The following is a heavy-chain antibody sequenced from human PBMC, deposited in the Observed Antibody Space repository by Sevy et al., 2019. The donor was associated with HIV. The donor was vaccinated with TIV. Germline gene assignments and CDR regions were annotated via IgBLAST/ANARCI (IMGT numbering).Heavy chain of an antibody. CDR3: TRTSYYYDSGSYFGMDV. Sequence: GGSLRLSCTPSGFTSGDYILTWFRQAPGKGLEWVGFIRRKTYGRTTEYAASVKGRITISRDDSKNIAYLRMNSLKTGDTAVYYCTRTSYYYDSGSYFGMDVWGQGTTVTVSS. CDR2: IRRKTYGRTT. V-gene: IGHV3-49*03. D-gene: IGHD3-10*01. CDR1: GFTSGDYI. J-gene: IGHJ6*02.